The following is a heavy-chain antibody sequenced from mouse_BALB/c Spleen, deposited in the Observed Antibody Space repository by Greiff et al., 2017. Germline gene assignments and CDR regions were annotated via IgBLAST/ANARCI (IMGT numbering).Heavy chain of an antibody. CDR1: GYSITSDYA. V-gene: IGHV3-2*02. Sequence: EVQLVESGPGLVKPSQSLSLTCTVTGYSITSDYAWNWIRQFPGNQLEWMGYISYSGSTSYNPSLKSRISITRDTSKNQFFLQLNSVTTEDTATYYCARRDITTVVEGDYWGQGTTLTVSS. J-gene: IGHJ2*01. CDR3: ARRDITTVVEGDY. D-gene: IGHD1-1*01. CDR2: ISYSGST.